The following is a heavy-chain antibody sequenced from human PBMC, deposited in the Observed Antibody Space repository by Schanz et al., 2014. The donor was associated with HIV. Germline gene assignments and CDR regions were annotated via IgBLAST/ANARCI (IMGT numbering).Heavy chain of an antibody. D-gene: IGHD3-9*01. CDR2: ISDSGGST. Sequence: EVQLLESGGGLLQPGGSLRLSCAASGFSFSSYAMSWVRQAPGKGLEWVSVISDSGGSTYYADSVKGRFTISRDNAKNSLYLQMSSLRAEDTAVYYCARDSYYDRSRYSGYYYYGMDVWGQGTTVTVS. CDR1: GFSFSSYA. CDR3: ARDSYYDRSRYSGYYYYGMDV. V-gene: IGHV3-23*01. J-gene: IGHJ6*02.